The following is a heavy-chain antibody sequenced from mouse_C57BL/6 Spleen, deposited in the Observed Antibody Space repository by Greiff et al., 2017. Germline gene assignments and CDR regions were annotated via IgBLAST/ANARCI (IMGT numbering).Heavy chain of an antibody. CDR3: TKGYGNINSPYYFDY. Sequence: VHVKQSGAELVRPGASVKLSCTASGFNIKDDYMHWVKQRPEQGLEWIGWIDPENGDTEYASKFQGKATITADTSSNTAYLQLSSLTSEDTAVYYCTKGYGNINSPYYFDYWGQGTTLTVSS. D-gene: IGHD2-1*01. CDR1: GFNIKDDY. CDR2: IDPENGDT. J-gene: IGHJ2*01. V-gene: IGHV14-4*01.